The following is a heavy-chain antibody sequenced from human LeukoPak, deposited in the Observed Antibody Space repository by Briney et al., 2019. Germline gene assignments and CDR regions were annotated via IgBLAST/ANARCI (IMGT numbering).Heavy chain of an antibody. CDR2: ISGSGGST. CDR3: SKKGQNEDYGKPD. Sequence: PGGSLRLSCAASGFTFSSYVMSWVRQAPGKGLEWVSAISGSGGSTYYADSVKGRFTISRDNSKNTLYLQMNSLRAEDTAVYYCSKKGQNEDYGKPDWGQGTLVTVSS. D-gene: IGHD4-17*01. J-gene: IGHJ4*02. V-gene: IGHV3-23*01. CDR1: GFTFSSYV.